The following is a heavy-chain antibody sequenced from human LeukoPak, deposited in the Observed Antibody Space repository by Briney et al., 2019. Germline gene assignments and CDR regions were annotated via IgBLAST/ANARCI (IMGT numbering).Heavy chain of an antibody. Sequence: PSETLSLTCTVSGGSISSYYWSWIRQPAGEGLEWIGRIYSSGSANYNPSLKSRVTMSLDTSKNQFSLRLSSVTAADTAVYFCARPRDVAVVSTTARGLWGNSRGPPEHHDAFDIWGRGTMVTVSS. D-gene: IGHD2-2*01. CDR2: IYSSGSA. J-gene: IGHJ3*02. CDR3: ARPRDVAVVSTTARGLWGNSRGPPEHHDAFDI. CDR1: GGSISSYY. V-gene: IGHV4-4*07.